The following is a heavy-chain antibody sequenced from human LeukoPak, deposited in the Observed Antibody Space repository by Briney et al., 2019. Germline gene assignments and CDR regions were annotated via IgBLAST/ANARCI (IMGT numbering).Heavy chain of an antibody. V-gene: IGHV3-23*01. Sequence: GGSLRLSCAASGFTFSSYAMSWVRQAPGKGLEWVSAISGSGGSTYYAASVKGRFTISRDNSKNTLYLQMNSLRAEDTAVYYCAKDQAMVRGVILFDYWGQGTLVTVSS. J-gene: IGHJ4*02. CDR1: GFTFSSYA. D-gene: IGHD3-10*01. CDR3: AKDQAMVRGVILFDY. CDR2: ISGSGGST.